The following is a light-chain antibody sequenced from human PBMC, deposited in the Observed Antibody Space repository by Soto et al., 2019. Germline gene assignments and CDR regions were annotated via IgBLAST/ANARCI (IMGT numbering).Light chain of an antibody. CDR1: QGIDNY. CDR3: QKYNIVPFT. Sequence: DIQMTQSPSSLSASVGDRVTITCRASQGIDNYLAWYQQKPGKAPKLLIYAASTLQSGVPSRFSGRASGTDFTLTISSLQPEDVATYYCQKYNIVPFTFGPGTKVDIK. J-gene: IGKJ3*01. V-gene: IGKV1-27*01. CDR2: AAS.